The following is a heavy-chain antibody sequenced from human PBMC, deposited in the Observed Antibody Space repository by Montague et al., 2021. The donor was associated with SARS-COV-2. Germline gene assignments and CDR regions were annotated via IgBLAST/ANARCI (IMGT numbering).Heavy chain of an antibody. CDR2: IYYSGST. CDR3: ARGFDY. CDR1: GGSISSYY. V-gene: IGHV4-59*01. J-gene: IGHJ4*02. Sequence: SETLSLTCTVSGGSISSYYWSWIRQPPGKGLEWIGYIYYSGSTNYNPSLKSRVTISVDTSKNQFSLKLSSVTAADTAVYYCARGFDYWGKGTLVTVSS.